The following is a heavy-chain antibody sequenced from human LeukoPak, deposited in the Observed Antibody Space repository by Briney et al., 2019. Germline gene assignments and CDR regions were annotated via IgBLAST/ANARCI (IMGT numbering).Heavy chain of an antibody. CDR1: GGTFSSYA. J-gene: IGHJ6*04. CDR3: ARSAPICVVVPAATDRCYYYGMDV. Sequence: SVKVSCKASGGTFSSYAISWVRQAPGRGLEWMGGIIPIFGTANYAQKFQGRVTITADESTSTAYMELSSLRSEDTAVYHCARSAPICVVVPAATDRCYYYGMDVWGKGTTVTVSS. CDR2: IIPIFGTA. D-gene: IGHD2-2*01. V-gene: IGHV1-69*01.